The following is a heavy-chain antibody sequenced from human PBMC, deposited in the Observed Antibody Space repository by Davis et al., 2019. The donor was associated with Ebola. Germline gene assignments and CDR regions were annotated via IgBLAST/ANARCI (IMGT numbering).Heavy chain of an antibody. J-gene: IGHJ4*02. CDR3: ASVAPHYLSYFDY. D-gene: IGHD6-19*01. CDR1: GFTFSTYG. V-gene: IGHV3-30-3*01. Sequence: GESLKISCTVSGFTFSTYGMYWVRQAPGKGLEWVAGISYEGTKKYSADSVKGRLTISRDNSKNTVYLQLNSLRPDDTALYYCASVAPHYLSYFDYWGQGTLVTVSS. CDR2: ISYEGTKK.